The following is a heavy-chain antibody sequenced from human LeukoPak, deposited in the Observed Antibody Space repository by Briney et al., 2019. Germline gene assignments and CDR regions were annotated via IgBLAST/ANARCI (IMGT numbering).Heavy chain of an antibody. CDR2: IHYNGRT. V-gene: IGHV4-59*01. Sequence: SETLSLTCTVSNGAMSTYYWTWIRQSPEKGLEWIGYIHYNGRTNYNPSLKSRITISVDTSKSHFCPKLSSVTAADTAVYYCARVVGATGSSDYWGQGTLVGFS. CDR1: NGAMSTYY. J-gene: IGHJ4*02. CDR3: ARVVGATGSSDY. D-gene: IGHD1-26*01.